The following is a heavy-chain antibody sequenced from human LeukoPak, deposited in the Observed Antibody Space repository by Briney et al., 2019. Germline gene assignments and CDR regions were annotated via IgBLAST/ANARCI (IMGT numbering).Heavy chain of an antibody. CDR1: GYTFTDYY. CDR2: INPNSGGT. V-gene: IGHV1-2*02. CDR3: ARVLITGTTELSDY. D-gene: IGHD1-7*01. J-gene: IGHJ4*02. Sequence: ASVKVSCKASGYTFTDYYMHWVRQAPGQGLEWMGWINPNSGGTSYAQKFQGGVTMTTDTSISTAYLELNRLRSDDTAVYYCARVLITGTTELSDYWGQGTLVTVSS.